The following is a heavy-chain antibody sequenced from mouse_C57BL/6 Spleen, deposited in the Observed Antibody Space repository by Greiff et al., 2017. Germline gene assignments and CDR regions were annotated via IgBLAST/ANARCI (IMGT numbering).Heavy chain of an antibody. CDR2: IHPNSGST. V-gene: IGHV1-64*01. J-gene: IGHJ3*01. CDR1: GYTFTSYW. CDR3: AREGHYDYDPFAY. D-gene: IGHD2-4*01. Sequence: QVQLKQSGAELVKPGASVKLSCKASGYTFTSYWMHWVKQRPGQGLEWIGMIHPNSGSTNYNEKFKSKATLTVDKSSSTAYMQLSSLTSEDSAVYYCAREGHYDYDPFAYWGQGTLVTVSA.